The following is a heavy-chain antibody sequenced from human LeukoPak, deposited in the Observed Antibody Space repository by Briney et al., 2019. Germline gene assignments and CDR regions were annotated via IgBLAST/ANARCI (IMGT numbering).Heavy chain of an antibody. D-gene: IGHD3-10*01. CDR1: GGSISSYY. Sequence: SETLSLTCTVSGGSISSYYWSWIRQPPGKGLEWIGYIYYSGSTNYNPSLKSRVTISVDTSKNQLSLKLSSVTAADTAVYYCARQPYGSGSYYFDYWGQGTLVTVSS. J-gene: IGHJ4*02. CDR3: ARQPYGSGSYYFDY. V-gene: IGHV4-59*08. CDR2: IYYSGST.